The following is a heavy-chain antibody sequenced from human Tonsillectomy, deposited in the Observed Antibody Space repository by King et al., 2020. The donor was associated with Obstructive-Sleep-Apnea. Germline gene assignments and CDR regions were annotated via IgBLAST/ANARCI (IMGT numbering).Heavy chain of an antibody. CDR1: GGSISSSDFY. Sequence: QLQESGPGLVKPSQTLSLTCTVSGGSISSSDFYCGWLRQPPGTGLEGVGCICYNGSTSSNPSLKRRVAISVGTSKKEFSLKLRSATAADTAVYYCARGSDELWGRGTLVTVSS. J-gene: IGHJ2*01. V-gene: IGHV4-30-4*01. CDR2: ICYNGST. CDR3: ARGSDEL.